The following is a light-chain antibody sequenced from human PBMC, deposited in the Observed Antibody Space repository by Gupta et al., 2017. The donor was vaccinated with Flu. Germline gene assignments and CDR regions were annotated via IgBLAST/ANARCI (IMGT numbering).Light chain of an antibody. Sequence: PATLSLSPGERATLSCRASQSVSYYIAWYQQRPGQAPRLLIFDGANGVTGTPARFSGGRSGTNFTLTISSVEPEDFAVYYCQQRYEWPPLTFGQGTRLE. CDR2: DGA. V-gene: IGKV3-11*01. J-gene: IGKJ5*01. CDR3: QQRYEWPPLT. CDR1: QSVSYY.